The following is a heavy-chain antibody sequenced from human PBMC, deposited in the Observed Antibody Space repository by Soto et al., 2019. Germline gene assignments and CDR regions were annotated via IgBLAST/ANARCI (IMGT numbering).Heavy chain of an antibody. CDR1: GFIISPYW. CDR3: SSSEHSAGQH. V-gene: IGHV3-7*03. D-gene: IGHD6-13*01. CDR2: IKEDGREK. J-gene: IGHJ4*02. Sequence: GGSVRQTCIDSVCGFIISPYWMSWVRQAPGKGLEWVAHIKEDGREKLYADSVKGRFTISRDNAKNTLYLEMDSLRVEDTAVYFCSSSEHSAGQHWGQGTLVTVSS.